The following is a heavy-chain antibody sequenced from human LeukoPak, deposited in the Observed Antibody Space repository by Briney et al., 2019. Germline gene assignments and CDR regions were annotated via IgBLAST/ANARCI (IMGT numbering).Heavy chain of an antibody. Sequence: GGSLRLSCAASGFTFSSYWMSWVRQAPGKGLEWVANIKQDGSEKYYVDSVKGRFTISRDNAKNPLYLQMNSLRAEDTAVYYCAREYGRFGELGMDVWGKGTTVTVSS. V-gene: IGHV3-7*03. D-gene: IGHD3-10*01. J-gene: IGHJ6*04. CDR3: AREYGRFGELGMDV. CDR1: GFTFSSYW. CDR2: IKQDGSEK.